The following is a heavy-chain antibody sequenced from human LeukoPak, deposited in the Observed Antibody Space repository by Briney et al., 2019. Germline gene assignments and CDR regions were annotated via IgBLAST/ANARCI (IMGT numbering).Heavy chain of an antibody. Sequence: SETLSLTCTVSGGSISVDYWSWIRQPPGKGLEWIGYISYSGSTNYNPSLKSRVTISIDTSKNQFSLKLSSVTAADTAAYYCARDRSSGWLLDYWGQGTLVTVSS. CDR1: GGSISVDY. J-gene: IGHJ4*02. CDR2: ISYSGST. D-gene: IGHD6-19*01. V-gene: IGHV4-59*01. CDR3: ARDRSSGWLLDY.